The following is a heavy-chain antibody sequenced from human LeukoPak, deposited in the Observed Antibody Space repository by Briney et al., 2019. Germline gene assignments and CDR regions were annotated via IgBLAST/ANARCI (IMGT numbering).Heavy chain of an antibody. Sequence: PGGSLRLSCAASGFMFSSYSVNWVRQAPGKGLEWVSYISSSSSTIYYADSVKGRFTISRDNAKNSLYLQMNSLRAEDTAVYYCARDPRPSSSWAFDYWGQGTLVTVSS. V-gene: IGHV3-48*04. CDR2: ISSSSSTI. D-gene: IGHD6-13*01. CDR3: ARDPRPSSSWAFDY. J-gene: IGHJ4*02. CDR1: GFMFSSYS.